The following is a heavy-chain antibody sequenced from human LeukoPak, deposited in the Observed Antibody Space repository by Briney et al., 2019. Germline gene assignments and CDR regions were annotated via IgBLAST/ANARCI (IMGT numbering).Heavy chain of an antibody. CDR3: ARDRLSGGFDY. D-gene: IGHD2-15*01. CDR1: GGSISSSSYY. V-gene: IGHV4-39*07. CDR2: IYTTGST. Sequence: SETLSLTCTVSGGSISSSSYYWGWIRQPPGKGLEWIGRIYTTGSTNYNPSLKSRVTISVDTSKNQFSLKLSSVTAADTAVYYCARDRLSGGFDYWGQGTLVTVSS. J-gene: IGHJ4*02.